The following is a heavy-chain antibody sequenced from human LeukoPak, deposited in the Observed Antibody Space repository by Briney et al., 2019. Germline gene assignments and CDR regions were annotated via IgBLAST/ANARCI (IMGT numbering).Heavy chain of an antibody. CDR1: GGSISSSSYY. CDR3: ARNQGYFDY. V-gene: IGHV4-39*07. Sequence: SETLSLTCTVSGGSISSSSYYWGWIRQPPGKGLEWIGSIYYSGSTYYNPSLKSRVTISVDTSKNQFSLKLSSVTAADTAVYYCARNQGYFDYWGQGTLVTVSS. CDR2: IYYSGST. D-gene: IGHD1-14*01. J-gene: IGHJ4*02.